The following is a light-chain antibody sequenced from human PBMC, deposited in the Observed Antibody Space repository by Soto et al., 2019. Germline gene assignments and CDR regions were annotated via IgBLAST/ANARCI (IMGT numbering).Light chain of an antibody. V-gene: IGKV3-15*01. CDR2: GAS. CDR3: QQYNDWPLT. J-gene: IGKJ5*01. Sequence: EIVMTQSPATLSVSPGERATLSCRASQSVNRRLVWYQQKPGQAPRLLIYGASTRATDIPARFSGSGSGTEFTLMISSLHSEDFAIYYCQQYNDWPLTFGQGTRLEIK. CDR1: QSVNRR.